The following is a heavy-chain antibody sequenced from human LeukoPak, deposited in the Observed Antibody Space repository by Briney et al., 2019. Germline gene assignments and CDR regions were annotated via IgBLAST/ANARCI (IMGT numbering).Heavy chain of an antibody. CDR1: GYSFTNYW. J-gene: IGHJ3*02. CDR2: IYPADSDT. CDR3: ARSPRDGYHDAFDI. D-gene: IGHD5-24*01. V-gene: IGHV5-51*01. Sequence: RGESLKISCQGSGYSFTNYWITWVRQLPGKGLEWMGIIYPADSDTKYSPSFQGQVSISADKSISTAYLQWSSLKASDTAMYYCARSPRDGYHDAFDIWGQGTMVTVSS.